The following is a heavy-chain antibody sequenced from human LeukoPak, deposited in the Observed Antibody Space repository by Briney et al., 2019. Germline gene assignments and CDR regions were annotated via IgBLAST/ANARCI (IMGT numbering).Heavy chain of an antibody. V-gene: IGHV3-23*01. Sequence: PGRSLRLSCAASGFTFSSSAMSWVRQAPGKGLEWVSAISNNGGYTYYADSVQGRFTISRDNSKSTLCLQMNSLRAEDTAVYHCAKQLGYCSDGSCYFPYWGQGTLVTVSS. D-gene: IGHD2-15*01. J-gene: IGHJ4*02. CDR1: GFTFSSSA. CDR3: AKQLGYCSDGSCYFPY. CDR2: ISNNGGYT.